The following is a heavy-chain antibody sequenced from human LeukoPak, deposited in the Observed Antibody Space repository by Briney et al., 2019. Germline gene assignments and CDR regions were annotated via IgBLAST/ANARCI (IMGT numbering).Heavy chain of an antibody. Sequence: GGSLRLSCAASGFTVSSSNYMNWVRQAPGKGLEWVSGIYTGGTTYYADSVKGRFTISRDNPNNTLYLQMHSLRAEDTAVYYCAREISRFGIWGQGTLVTVSS. CDR2: IYTGGTT. J-gene: IGHJ4*02. V-gene: IGHV3-66*01. CDR3: AREISRFGI. D-gene: IGHD3-16*01. CDR1: GFTVSSSNY.